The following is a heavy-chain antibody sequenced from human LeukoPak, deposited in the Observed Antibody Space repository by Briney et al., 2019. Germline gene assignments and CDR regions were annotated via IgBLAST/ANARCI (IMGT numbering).Heavy chain of an antibody. CDR3: ARDVSRALIDY. V-gene: IGHV3-7*01. Sequence: PGGSLRLSCAPSGFTFCSYWMTWVREAPGKGLEGVANIKQDGSEEYYVDSVKGRFTSSRDNATNSLYLQMDSLRAEDTAVYYCARDVSRALIDYWGQGTLVTVPS. CDR1: GFTFCSYW. J-gene: IGHJ4*02. D-gene: IGHD2-2*01. CDR2: IKQDGSEE.